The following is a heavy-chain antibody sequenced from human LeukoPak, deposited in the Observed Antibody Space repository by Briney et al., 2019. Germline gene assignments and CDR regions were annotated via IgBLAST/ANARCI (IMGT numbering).Heavy chain of an antibody. D-gene: IGHD4-17*01. CDR1: GFTVSSNY. J-gene: IGHJ6*02. Sequence: GGSLRLSCAASGFTVSSNYMSWVRQAPGKGLEWVSVIYSGGSTYYADSVKGRFTISRDNSKNTLYLQMNSLRAEDTAVYYCARDWTYGDTHRGGYGMGVWGQGTTVAVSS. CDR3: ARDWTYGDTHRGGYGMGV. CDR2: IYSGGST. V-gene: IGHV3-66*01.